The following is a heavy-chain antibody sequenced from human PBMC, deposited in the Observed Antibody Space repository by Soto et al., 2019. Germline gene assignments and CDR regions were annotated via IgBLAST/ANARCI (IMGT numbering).Heavy chain of an antibody. V-gene: IGHV1-3*01. CDR1: GYTFTSYG. CDR2: INAGNGNT. CDR3: ARAMNWFDP. Sequence: ASVKVSCKASGYTFTSYGISWVRQAPGQGLEWMGWINAGNGNTKYSQKFQGRVTITRDTSASTAYMELSSLRSEDTAVYYCARAMNWFDPWGQGTLVTVSS. J-gene: IGHJ5*02.